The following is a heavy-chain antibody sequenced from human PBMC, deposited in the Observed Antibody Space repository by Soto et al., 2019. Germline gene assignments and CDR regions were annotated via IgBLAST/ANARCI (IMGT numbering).Heavy chain of an antibody. CDR3: ARGYYYYDSSGLGAFDI. CDR2: INPSGGST. V-gene: IGHV1-46*01. Sequence: GASVKVSCKASGYTSTSNYMHWVRQAPGQGLEWMGIINPSGGSTNYAQKFQGRVSMTTDTSTSTLYMELSSLRSEDTAMYYCARGYYYYDSSGLGAFDIWGQGTMVTVSS. J-gene: IGHJ3*02. D-gene: IGHD3-22*01. CDR1: GYTSTSNY.